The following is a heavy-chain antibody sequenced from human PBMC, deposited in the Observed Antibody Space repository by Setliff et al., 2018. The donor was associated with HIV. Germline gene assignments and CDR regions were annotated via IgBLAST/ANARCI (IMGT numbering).Heavy chain of an antibody. D-gene: IGHD2-15*01. V-gene: IGHV1-69*06. J-gene: IGHJ6*04. CDR3: ARDSRDIVVVIAPEPEPYYYYGMDV. CDR1: GGTFSRSV. Sequence: SVKVSCKASGGTFSRSVFSWVRQAPGQGLQWMGRFIPMFGATKYAQGFQSRVTITADRSTSTVYMELSSLRSEDTAVYYCARDSRDIVVVIAPEPEPYYYYGMDVWGEGTTVTVSS. CDR2: FIPMFGAT.